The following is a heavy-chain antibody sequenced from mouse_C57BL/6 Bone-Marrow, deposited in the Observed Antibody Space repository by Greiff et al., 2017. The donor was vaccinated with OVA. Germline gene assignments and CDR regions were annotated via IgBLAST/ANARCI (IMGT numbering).Heavy chain of an antibody. CDR2: INPDSSTI. CDR3: ARLDDGYYLRDAWFAY. CDR1: GIDFSRYW. V-gene: IGHV4-1*01. Sequence: EVQLVESGGGLVQPGGSLKLSCAASGIDFSRYWMSWVRRAPGKGLEWIGEINPDSSTINYAPSLKDKFIISRDNAKNTLYLQMSKVRSEDTALYYCARLDDGYYLRDAWFAYWGQGTLVTVSA. D-gene: IGHD2-3*01. J-gene: IGHJ3*01.